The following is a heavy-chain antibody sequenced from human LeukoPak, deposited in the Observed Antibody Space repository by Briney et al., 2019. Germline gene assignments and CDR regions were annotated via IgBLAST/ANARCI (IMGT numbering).Heavy chain of an antibody. V-gene: IGHV4-4*07. D-gene: IGHD4-17*01. Sequence: SETLSLTCIVSGGSISNYYWSWIRQPAGKRLQWIGRINTRGNTNYNPSLKSRVTMSVDTSKNQFSLKLHSLTAADTAVYYCAREYGDFDYWGRGTLVTVSS. CDR2: INTRGNT. CDR1: GGSISNYY. CDR3: AREYGDFDY. J-gene: IGHJ4*02.